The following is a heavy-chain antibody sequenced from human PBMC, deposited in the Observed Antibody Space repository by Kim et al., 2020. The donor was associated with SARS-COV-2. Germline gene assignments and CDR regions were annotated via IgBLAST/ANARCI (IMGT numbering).Heavy chain of an antibody. CDR3: ARGGRALRYFDWLLKPHFDY. D-gene: IGHD3-9*01. J-gene: IGHJ4*02. CDR2: INHSGST. V-gene: IGHV4-34*01. Sequence: SETLSLTCAVYGGSFSGYYWSWIRQPPGKGLEWIGEINHSGSTNYNPSLKSRVTISVDTSKNQFSLKLSSVTAADTAVYYCARGGRALRYFDWLLKPHFDYWGQGTLVTVSS. CDR1: GGSFSGYY.